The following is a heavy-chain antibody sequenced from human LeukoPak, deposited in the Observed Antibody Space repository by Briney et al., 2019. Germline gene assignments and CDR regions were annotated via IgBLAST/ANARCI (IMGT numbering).Heavy chain of an antibody. V-gene: IGHV1-69*01. CDR3: ATDYDYVWGSYRHTRY. CDR1: GGTFSSYA. J-gene: IGHJ4*02. D-gene: IGHD3-16*02. Sequence: GASVKVSCKASGGTFSSYAISWVRQAPGQGLEWMGGIIPIFGTANYAQKFQGRVTIIADESTSTAYMELSSLRSEDTAVYYCATDYDYVWGSYRHTRYWGQGTLVTVSS. CDR2: IIPIFGTA.